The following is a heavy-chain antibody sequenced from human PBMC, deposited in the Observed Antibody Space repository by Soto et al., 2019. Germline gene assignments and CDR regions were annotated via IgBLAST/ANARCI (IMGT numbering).Heavy chain of an antibody. V-gene: IGHV5-51*01. CDR1: GDNFTSYW. CDR3: ASEYSSSSGAFGY. CDR2: IYPGDSDT. Sequence: PGESLKISCKGSGDNFTSYWIGWVRQMPGKGLEWMGIIYPGDSDTRYSPSFQGQVTISADKSISTAYLQWSSLKASDTAMYYCASEYSSSSGAFGYWGQGTLVTVSS. D-gene: IGHD6-6*01. J-gene: IGHJ4*02.